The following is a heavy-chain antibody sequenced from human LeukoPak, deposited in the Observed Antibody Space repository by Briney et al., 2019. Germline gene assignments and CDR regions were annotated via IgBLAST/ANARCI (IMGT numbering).Heavy chain of an antibody. CDR3: ASIYNGDYDQYNWFDP. Sequence: PSETLSLTCTVSGVSISSYYWSWIRQPPGKGLEWIGYIYYSGSTNYNPSLKSRVTISVDTSKNQFSLKLSSVTAADTAVYYCASIYNGDYDQYNWFDPWGQGTLVTVSS. V-gene: IGHV4-59*01. J-gene: IGHJ5*02. CDR1: GVSISSYY. CDR2: IYYSGST. D-gene: IGHD4-17*01.